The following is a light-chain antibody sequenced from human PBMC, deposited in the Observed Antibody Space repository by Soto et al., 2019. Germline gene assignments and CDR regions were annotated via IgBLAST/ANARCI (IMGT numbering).Light chain of an antibody. CDR3: QLYNSFSQV. Sequence: DIQMTQSPSTLSASVGDRVNITCRASQSINTWLAWSQQKPGKAPKLLIYGASTLESGVPSRFSGSGSGTEFTLTITSLQPDDFATYYCQLYNSFSQVFGGGTKVDIK. V-gene: IGKV1-5*01. CDR1: QSINTW. J-gene: IGKJ4*01. CDR2: GAS.